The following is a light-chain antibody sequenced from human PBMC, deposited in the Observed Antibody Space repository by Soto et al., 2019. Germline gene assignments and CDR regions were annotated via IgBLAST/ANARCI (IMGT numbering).Light chain of an antibody. CDR3: SSYVGYSAYA. V-gene: IGLV2-23*01. J-gene: IGLJ1*01. CDR1: TYGFETYNQ. Sequence: HSALTQPASMSGSPGQSITISCSGTTYGFETYNQVSWYQQHPGKAPKILIYEGSKRPSGLSNRCSGSKSGNTASLTISGLQAEDEADYFCSSYVGYSAYAFGTGTKVNVL. CDR2: EGS.